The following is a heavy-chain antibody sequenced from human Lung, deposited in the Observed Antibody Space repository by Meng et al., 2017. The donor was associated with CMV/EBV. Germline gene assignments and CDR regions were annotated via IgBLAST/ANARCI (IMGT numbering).Heavy chain of an antibody. CDR3: ARVVTALWGYYFDY. V-gene: IGHV4-4*02. J-gene: IGHJ4*02. D-gene: IGHD2-21*02. CDR2: IYHSGST. Sequence: VQRQESGPCLVKPLGTLSLTCAVCGGSISSSNWWSWVRQPPGKGLEWIGEIYHSGSTNYNPSLKSRVTISVDKSKNQFSLKLSSVTAADTAVYYCARVVTALWGYYFDYWGQGTLVTVSS. CDR1: GGSISSSNW.